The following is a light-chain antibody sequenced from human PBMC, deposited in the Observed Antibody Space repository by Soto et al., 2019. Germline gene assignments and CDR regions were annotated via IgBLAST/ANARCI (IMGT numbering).Light chain of an antibody. Sequence: EIVLTLSAFTLSLSPGERATLSCRASQSVRSYLAWYQQKPGQAPRLLIYDASNRATGIPARFSGSGSGTDFTLTINSLQAEDCAVYYCQQYYNWPRTFGHGTRLEIK. V-gene: IGKV3-11*01. CDR1: QSVRSY. CDR3: QQYYNWPRT. CDR2: DAS. J-gene: IGKJ5*01.